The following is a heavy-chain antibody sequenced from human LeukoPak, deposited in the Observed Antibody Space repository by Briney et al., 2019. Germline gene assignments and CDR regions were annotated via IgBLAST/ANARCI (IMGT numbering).Heavy chain of an antibody. J-gene: IGHJ6*02. V-gene: IGHV1-2*02. D-gene: IGHD5/OR15-5a*01. CDR3: ARSSVMDV. CDR1: GYSFTDYY. CDR2: INPNNDDT. Sequence: ASVKVSCKASGYSFTDYYVRWVRQAPGQGLEWMGWINPNNDDTKYAQKFQGRVTMTRDTSITTAYMELSSLTSDDTAVYYCARSSVMDVWGQGTTVTVSS.